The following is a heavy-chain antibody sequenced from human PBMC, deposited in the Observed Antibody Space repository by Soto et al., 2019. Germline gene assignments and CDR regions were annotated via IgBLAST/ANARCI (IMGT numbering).Heavy chain of an antibody. D-gene: IGHD6-13*01. CDR3: ARDDIAAVDDAFDI. Sequence: GGSLRLSCAASGFTFSSYAMHWVRQAPGKGLEWVAVISYDGSNKYYADSVKGRFTISRDNSKNTLYLQMNSLRAEDTAVYYCARDDIAAVDDAFDIWGQGTMVTVSS. V-gene: IGHV3-30-3*01. CDR1: GFTFSSYA. J-gene: IGHJ3*02. CDR2: ISYDGSNK.